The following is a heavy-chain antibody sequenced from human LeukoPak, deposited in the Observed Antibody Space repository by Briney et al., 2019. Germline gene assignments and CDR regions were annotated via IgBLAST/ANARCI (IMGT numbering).Heavy chain of an antibody. CDR1: GYTLTELS. Sequence: ASVKVSCKVSGYTLTELSMHWVRQAPGKGLEWMGGFDPEDGETIYAQKFQGRVTMTEDTSTDTAYMELSSLRSEDTAVYYCATDRQRSEEGYYPYYMDVWRKASTVTVCS. CDR3: ATDRQRSEEGYYPYYMDV. V-gene: IGHV1-24*01. CDR2: FDPEDGET. J-gene: IGHJ6*03.